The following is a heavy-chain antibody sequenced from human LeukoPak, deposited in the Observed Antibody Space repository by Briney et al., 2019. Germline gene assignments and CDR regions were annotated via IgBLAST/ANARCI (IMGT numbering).Heavy chain of an antibody. V-gene: IGHV4-61*02. D-gene: IGHD6-6*01. J-gene: IGHJ6*03. CDR3: ARDPPSIAARPDGYYYYYYMDV. CDR2: IYTSGST. Sequence: SETLSLTCTVSAGSISSGSYYWSWIRQPAGKGLEWIGRIYTSGSTNYNPSLKSRVTISVDTSKNQFSLKLSSVTAADTAVYYCARDPPSIAARPDGYYYYYYMDVWGKGTTVTVSS. CDR1: AGSISSGSYY.